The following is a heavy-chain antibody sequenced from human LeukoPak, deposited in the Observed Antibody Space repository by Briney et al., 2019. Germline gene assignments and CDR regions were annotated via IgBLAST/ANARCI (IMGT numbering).Heavy chain of an antibody. Sequence: GGSLRLSCAASGFTFSSYSMNWVRQAPGRGLEWVSSISTSSSYIYYADSVKGRFTISRDNAKNSLYLQMNSLRVEDTAVYYCARPSNEGQWLVGQGVDYWGQGTLVTVSS. CDR2: ISTSSSYI. V-gene: IGHV3-21*01. D-gene: IGHD6-19*01. CDR1: GFTFSSYS. CDR3: ARPSNEGQWLVGQGVDY. J-gene: IGHJ4*02.